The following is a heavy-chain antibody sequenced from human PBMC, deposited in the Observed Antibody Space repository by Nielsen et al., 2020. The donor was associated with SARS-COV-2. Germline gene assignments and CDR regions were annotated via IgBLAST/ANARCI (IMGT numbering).Heavy chain of an antibody. J-gene: IGHJ5*02. V-gene: IGHV3-23*01. CDR1: GFTFSSYA. Sequence: GESLKISCAASGFTFSSYAMGWVRQAPGKGLEWVSAISGSGGSTYYADSVKGRFTISRDNSKNTLYLQMNSLRAEDTAVYYCAKDRRITMIVVAPGKDWFDPWGQGTLVTVSS. CDR2: ISGSGGST. D-gene: IGHD3-22*01. CDR3: AKDRRITMIVVAPGKDWFDP.